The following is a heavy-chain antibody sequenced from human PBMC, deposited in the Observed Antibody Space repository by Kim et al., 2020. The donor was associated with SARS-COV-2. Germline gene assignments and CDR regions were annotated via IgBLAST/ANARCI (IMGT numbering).Heavy chain of an antibody. CDR2: INAGNGNT. D-gene: IGHD2-21*01. CDR3: ARQGVILAYCGGDCFSWFDP. CDR1: GYTFTSYA. J-gene: IGHJ5*02. Sequence: ASVKVSCKASGYTFTSYAMHWVRQAPGQRLEWMGWINAGNGNTKYSQKFQGRVTITRDTSASTAYMELSSLRSEDTAVYYCARQGVILAYCGGDCFSWFDPWGQGTLVTVSS. V-gene: IGHV1-3*01.